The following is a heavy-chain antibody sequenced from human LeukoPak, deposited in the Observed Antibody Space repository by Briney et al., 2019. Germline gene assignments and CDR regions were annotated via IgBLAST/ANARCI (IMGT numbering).Heavy chain of an antibody. CDR1: GGSISSYY. CDR3: ARGSSSENNYYDSSGYYSDAFDI. Sequence: SETLSLTXTVSGGSISSYYWSWIRQPAGKGLEWIGRIYTSGSTNYNPSLKSRVTISVDTSKNQFSLKLSSVTAADTAVYYCARGSSSENNYYDSSGYYSDAFDIWGQGTMVTVSS. CDR2: IYTSGST. J-gene: IGHJ3*02. V-gene: IGHV4-4*07. D-gene: IGHD3-22*01.